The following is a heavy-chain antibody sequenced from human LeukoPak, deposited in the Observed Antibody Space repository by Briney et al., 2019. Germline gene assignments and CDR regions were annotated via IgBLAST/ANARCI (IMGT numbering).Heavy chain of an antibody. V-gene: IGHV3-9*01. J-gene: IGHJ4*02. CDR1: GFTFDDYA. D-gene: IGHD6-19*01. CDR2: ISWNSGSI. CDR3: AKDSSGWVHYFDY. Sequence: GGSLRLSCAASGFTFDDYAMHWVRQAPGKGLEWVSGISWNSGSIGYADSVKGRFTISRDNAKNSLYLQMNSLRAEDTALYYCAKDSSGWVHYFDYWGQGTLVTVSS.